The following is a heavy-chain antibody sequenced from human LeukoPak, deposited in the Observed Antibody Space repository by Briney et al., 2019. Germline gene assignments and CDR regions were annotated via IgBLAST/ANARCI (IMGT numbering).Heavy chain of an antibody. Sequence: PGASLRLSCAASGFTVSSYAMSWVRQAPGKGLEWVSAISGSGGSTYYADSMKGRFTISRDNSKNTLYLQMNSLRAEDTAVYYCAKHLTYYYDSSGKREYFQHWGQRTLVTVSS. CDR2: ISGSGGST. J-gene: IGHJ1*01. V-gene: IGHV3-23*01. CDR3: AKHLTYYYDSSGKREYFQH. D-gene: IGHD3-22*01. CDR1: GFTVSSYA.